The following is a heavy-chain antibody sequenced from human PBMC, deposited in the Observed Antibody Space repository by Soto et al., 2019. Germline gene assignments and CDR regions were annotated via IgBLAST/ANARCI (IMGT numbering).Heavy chain of an antibody. CDR3: ARQARYCTNGVCSAYGMDV. J-gene: IGHJ6*02. CDR1: GYTFTSYY. CDR2: INPSGGST. V-gene: IGHV1-46*01. Sequence: QVQLVQSGAEVKKPGASVKVSCKASGYTFTSYYMHWVRQAPGQGLEWMGIINPSGGSTSYAQKFQGRVTMPRDTSTSTVDMELISLRSEDTGVYYFARQARYCTNGVCSAYGMDVWGQGNTVTVSS. D-gene: IGHD2-8*01.